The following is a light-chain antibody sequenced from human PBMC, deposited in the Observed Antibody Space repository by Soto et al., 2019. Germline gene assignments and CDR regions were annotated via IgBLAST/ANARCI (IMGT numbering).Light chain of an antibody. Sequence: DIVLTQSPDTLSLSPGERATLSCRPSEPVRNTFLAWYQQKPGQAPRLLIYGASSRAIGIPDRFSGSGSGADFTLTISRLEPEDFALYFCQQYADSPLTFGGGSKVEIK. J-gene: IGKJ4*01. CDR3: QQYADSPLT. CDR2: GAS. V-gene: IGKV3-20*01. CDR1: EPVRNTF.